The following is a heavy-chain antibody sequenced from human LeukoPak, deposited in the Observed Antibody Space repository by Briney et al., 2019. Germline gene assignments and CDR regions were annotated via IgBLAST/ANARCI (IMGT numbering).Heavy chain of an antibody. D-gene: IGHD3-16*01. V-gene: IGHV3-15*01. CDR3: TTGATYSPGAFDI. CDR1: GFTFNNAW. J-gene: IGHJ3*02. Sequence: GGSLRLSCAASGFTFNNAWMSLVRPAPGKGQGMVCRIKSKTNGGTTRYAAPVKGRFTISRDDSQNTLFLKMKSLKTEDTAVYYCTTGATYSPGAFDIWGQGTMVTVSS. CDR2: IKSKTNGGTT.